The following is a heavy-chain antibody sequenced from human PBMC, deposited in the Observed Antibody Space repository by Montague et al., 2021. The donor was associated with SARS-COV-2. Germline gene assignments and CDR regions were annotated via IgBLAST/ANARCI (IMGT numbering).Heavy chain of an antibody. CDR2: IYDTGNT. CDR3: ARDFRLQLWQTNYYFGL. V-gene: IGHV4-59*01. D-gene: IGHD5-18*01. Sequence: SETLSLTCTVSGGSISGYYWSWIRQPSGKGPEWIGNIYDTGNTNYNPSLMSRVTISEDTSKNQFSLRLTSVTAADTAVYYCARDFRLQLWQTNYYFGLWGRGTLVSVSS. J-gene: IGHJ2*01. CDR1: GGSISGYY.